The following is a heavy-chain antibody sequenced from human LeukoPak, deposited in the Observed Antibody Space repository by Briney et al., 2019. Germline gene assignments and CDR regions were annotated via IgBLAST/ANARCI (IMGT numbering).Heavy chain of an antibody. J-gene: IGHJ4*02. Sequence: GGSLRLSCAASGFTFSSYAMHWVRQAPGKGLEWVAVISYDGSNKYYADSVKGRFTISRDDSKNTLYLQMNSLRAEDTAVYYCARVRWLVLDYWGQGTLVTVSS. CDR1: GFTFSSYA. V-gene: IGHV3-30-3*01. D-gene: IGHD6-19*01. CDR3: ARVRWLVLDY. CDR2: ISYDGSNK.